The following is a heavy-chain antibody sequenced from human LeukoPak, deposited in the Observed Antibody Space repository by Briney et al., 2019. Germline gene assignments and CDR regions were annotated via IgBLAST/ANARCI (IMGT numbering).Heavy chain of an antibody. CDR2: IKQDGSEK. Sequence: GGSLRLSCVASGFTFSSYWMSWVRQAPGKGLEWVANIKQDGSEKYYVDSVKGRFTISRDNAKNSLYLQMNSLRAEDTAVYYCARKPLRYFDWLNDYWGRGTLVTVSS. CDR1: GFTFSSYW. CDR3: ARKPLRYFDWLNDY. J-gene: IGHJ4*02. V-gene: IGHV3-7*03. D-gene: IGHD3-9*01.